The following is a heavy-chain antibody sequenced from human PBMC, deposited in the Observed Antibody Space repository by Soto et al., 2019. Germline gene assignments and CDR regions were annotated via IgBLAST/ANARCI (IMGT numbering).Heavy chain of an antibody. CDR1: GFTFSSYG. J-gene: IGHJ4*02. CDR3: ARDGPNRGLNDY. Sequence: QVQLVEFGGGVVQPGRSLRLSCAASGFTFSSYGMHWVRQAPGKGLEWVAVIWYDGSNKYYADSVKGRFTISRDNSKNTLYLQMNSLRAEDTAVYYCARDGPNRGLNDYWGQGTLVTVSS. CDR2: IWYDGSNK. D-gene: IGHD3-16*02. V-gene: IGHV3-33*01.